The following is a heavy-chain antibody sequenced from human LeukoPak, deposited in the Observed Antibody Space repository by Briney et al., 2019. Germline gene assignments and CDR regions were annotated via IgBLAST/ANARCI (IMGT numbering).Heavy chain of an antibody. CDR1: GFTFSSYG. CDR3: AKDSSSWGNYYYYGMDV. J-gene: IGHJ6*02. Sequence: GRSLRLSCAASGFTFSSYGMHWVRQAPGKGLEWVAVIWYDGSNKYYADSVKGRFTISRDNSKNTLYLQMNSLRAEDTAVYYCAKDSSSWGNYYYYGMDVWGQGTTVTVSS. D-gene: IGHD6-13*01. CDR2: IWYDGSNK. V-gene: IGHV3-33*06.